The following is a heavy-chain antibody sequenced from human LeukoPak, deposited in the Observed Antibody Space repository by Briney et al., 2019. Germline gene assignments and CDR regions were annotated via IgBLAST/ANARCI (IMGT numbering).Heavy chain of an antibody. D-gene: IGHD3-10*01. CDR1: GGSFGGYY. CDR3: ARGSDYYGSGSYPPTNNNWCDP. V-gene: IGHV4-34*01. CDR2: INHSGST. J-gene: IGHJ5*02. Sequence: SETLSLTCAVYGGSFGGYYWSWIRQPPGQGLEWIGEINHSGSTNHKPSLKSRVTISVDTSKNQFSLKLSSVTAADTAVYYCARGSDYYGSGSYPPTNNNWCDPWGQGTLVTVSS.